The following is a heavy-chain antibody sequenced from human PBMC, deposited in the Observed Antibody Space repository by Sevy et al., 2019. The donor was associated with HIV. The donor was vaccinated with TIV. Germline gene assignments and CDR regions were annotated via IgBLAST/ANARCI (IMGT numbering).Heavy chain of an antibody. CDR3: ARDQTAARKGLDY. J-gene: IGHJ4*02. D-gene: IGHD2-15*01. Sequence: ASVKVSCKASGYTFTNYALHWVRQAPGQSLEWMGWINVGNGNTRYSQKFQDRFTITRGTSASTAYMELNSLTSEDTAVYYCARDQTAARKGLDYWGQGTLVTVS. V-gene: IGHV1-3*01. CDR2: INVGNGNT. CDR1: GYTFTNYA.